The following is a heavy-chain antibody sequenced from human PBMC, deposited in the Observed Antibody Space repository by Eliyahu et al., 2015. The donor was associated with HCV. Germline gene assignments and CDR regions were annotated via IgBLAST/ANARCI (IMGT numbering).Heavy chain of an antibody. Sequence: QVQLVESGGGVVQPGRSLRLSCAAFGFTFSSYAMHWVRQAPGKGLEWVAVISYDGSNKYYADSVKGRFTISRDNSKNTLYLQMNSLRAEDTAVYYCARSLMLRWYPDYWGQGTLVTVSS. CDR3: ARSLMLRWYPDY. V-gene: IGHV3-30-3*01. CDR1: GFTFSSYA. CDR2: ISYDGSNK. J-gene: IGHJ4*02. D-gene: IGHD4-23*01.